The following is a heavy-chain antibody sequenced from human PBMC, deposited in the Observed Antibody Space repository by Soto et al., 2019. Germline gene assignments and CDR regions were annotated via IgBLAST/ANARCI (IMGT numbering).Heavy chain of an antibody. V-gene: IGHV1-3*01. Sequence: ASVKVSCKASGYTFTSYGIHWVRQAPGRRLEWMGWINAANGDTKYSPKFQGRVTITRDTSASTAYMELGSLRSEDTAVYYCVRRHVSATGIDWFDPWGQGTLVTVSS. D-gene: IGHD6-13*01. CDR3: VRRHVSATGIDWFDP. CDR1: GYTFTSYG. CDR2: INAANGDT. J-gene: IGHJ5*02.